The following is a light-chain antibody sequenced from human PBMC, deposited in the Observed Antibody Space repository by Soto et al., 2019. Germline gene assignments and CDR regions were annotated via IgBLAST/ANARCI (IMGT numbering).Light chain of an antibody. Sequence: DVQMTQAPSSLSASLGYRVTITCRASQGIINYLAWYQQKPGKAPKLLIYAASTLQSGVTSRFSGSGSGTDFTLTISGLQHEDVATYYCEKYNSAPLSFGGGTKVDIK. V-gene: IGKV1-27*01. CDR2: AAS. CDR1: QGIINY. CDR3: EKYNSAPLS. J-gene: IGKJ4*01.